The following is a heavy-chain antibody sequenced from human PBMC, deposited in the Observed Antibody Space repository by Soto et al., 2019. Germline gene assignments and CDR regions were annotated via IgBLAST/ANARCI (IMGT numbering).Heavy chain of an antibody. J-gene: IGHJ4*02. CDR1: GYSFTGYY. CDR3: ATRYSYVHF. D-gene: IGHD5-18*01. CDR2: INPNSGDT. V-gene: IGHV1-2*02. Sequence: ASVKVSCKSSGYSFTGYYIHWVRQAPGQGLEWMGWINPNSGDTNYAQKFQGRVTMTRDTSFSTAYMELSSLRSDDTAVYYCATRYSYVHFWGKGTSVTASS.